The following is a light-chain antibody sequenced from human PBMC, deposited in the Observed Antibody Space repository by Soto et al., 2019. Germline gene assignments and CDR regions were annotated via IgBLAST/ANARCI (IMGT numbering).Light chain of an antibody. J-gene: IGLJ2*01. CDR1: RSNIGSNT. CDR3: AAWDDSLNVVL. CDR2: DTN. V-gene: IGLV1-44*01. Sequence: QSVPTQPPSASGTPGQRVTISCSGSRSNIGSNTVNWYQQLPGTAPKLLIYDTNQRPSGVPDRFSGSNSGTSASLAISGLQSEDEADYYCAAWDDSLNVVLFGGGTKLTVL.